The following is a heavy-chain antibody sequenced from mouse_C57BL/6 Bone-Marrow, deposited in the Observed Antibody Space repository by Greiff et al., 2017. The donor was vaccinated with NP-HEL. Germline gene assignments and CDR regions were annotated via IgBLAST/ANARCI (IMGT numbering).Heavy chain of an antibody. V-gene: IGHV1-64*01. CDR1: GYTFTSYW. Sequence: QVQLQQPGAELVKPGASVKLSCKASGYTFTSYWMHWVKQRPGQGLEWIGMIHPNSGSTNYNEKFKSKATLTVDKSSSTAYMQLSCLTSEDSAVYYCARSGIWYFDVWGTGTTVTVSS. D-gene: IGHD3-1*01. CDR3: ARSGIWYFDV. CDR2: IHPNSGST. J-gene: IGHJ1*03.